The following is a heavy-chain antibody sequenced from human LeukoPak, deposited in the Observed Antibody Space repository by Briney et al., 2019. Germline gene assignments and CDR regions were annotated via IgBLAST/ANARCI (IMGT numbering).Heavy chain of an antibody. CDR3: ARDQGIFDY. V-gene: IGHV3-48*02. CDR2: ISSSSKTI. CDR1: GFTLSSSS. Sequence: GGCPRLSCAASGFTLSSSSMKWVRNAPGEGLEWVSDISSSSKTIYYADSVKGRFTISRDNAKNSLYLQMNSLRDEDSAVYYCARDQGIFDYWGQGTLVTVSS. J-gene: IGHJ4*02.